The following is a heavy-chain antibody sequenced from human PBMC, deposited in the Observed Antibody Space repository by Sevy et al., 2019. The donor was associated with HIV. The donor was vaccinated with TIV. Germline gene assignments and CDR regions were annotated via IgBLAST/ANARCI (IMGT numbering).Heavy chain of an antibody. CDR3: VRLNVVEAS. CDR1: GFTFSSSW. Sequence: GESLKISCAASGFTFSSSWMHWVRQAPGKGLVWVSRINSAGSSTNYADSVTGRFTISRDNAKNTLFLHMNSLGADDTAVYYCVRLNVVEASWGQGTLVTVSS. D-gene: IGHD1-1*01. V-gene: IGHV3-74*01. CDR2: INSAGSST. J-gene: IGHJ5*02.